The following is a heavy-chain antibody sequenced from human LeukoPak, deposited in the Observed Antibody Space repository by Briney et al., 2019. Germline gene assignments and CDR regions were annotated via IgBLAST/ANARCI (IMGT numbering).Heavy chain of an antibody. D-gene: IGHD1-26*01. V-gene: IGHV1-46*01. CDR1: GYTFTSYY. Sequence: ASVKVSCKASGYTFTSYYMHWVRQAPGQGLEWMGIINPSGGSTSYALKFQGRVTMTRDTSTSTVYMELSSLRSEDTAVYYSARGGVEWELPQGDAFDIWGQGTMVTVSS. CDR2: INPSGGST. J-gene: IGHJ3*02. CDR3: ARGGVEWELPQGDAFDI.